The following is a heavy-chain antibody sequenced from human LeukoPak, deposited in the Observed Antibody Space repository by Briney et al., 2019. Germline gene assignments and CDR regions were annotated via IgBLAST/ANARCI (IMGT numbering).Heavy chain of an antibody. D-gene: IGHD6-25*01. CDR1: GLTLSDYW. CDR3: ATSHHTSSGQNFDY. Sequence: PGGSMRLSCEASGLTLSDYWMSWVRQAPGKGLEWVANINQDGSAKYYVDSVKSRFTISRDNADSSLYLQMNALRADDTAMYYCATSHHTSSGQNFDYWGQGTLVSVSS. CDR2: INQDGSAK. J-gene: IGHJ4*02. V-gene: IGHV3-7*01.